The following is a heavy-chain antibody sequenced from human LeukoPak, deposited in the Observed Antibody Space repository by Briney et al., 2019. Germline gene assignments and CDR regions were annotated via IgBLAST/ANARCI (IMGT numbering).Heavy chain of an antibody. CDR1: GFTFSSYA. CDR2: ISGSGGST. D-gene: IGHD4-17*01. CDR3: AKAGPRTTVTTEIDY. V-gene: IGHV3-23*01. J-gene: IGHJ4*02. Sequence: GGSLRLSCAASGFTFSSYAMSWVRQAPGKGMEWVSAISGSGGSTYYADSVKGRFTISRDNSKNTLYLQMNSLRAEDTAVYYCAKAGPRTTVTTEIDYWGQGTLVTVSS.